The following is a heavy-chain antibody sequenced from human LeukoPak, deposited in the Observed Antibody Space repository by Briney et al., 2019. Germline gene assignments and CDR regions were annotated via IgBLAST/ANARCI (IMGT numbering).Heavy chain of an antibody. CDR2: INPSGGST. J-gene: IGHJ4*02. V-gene: IGHV1-46*01. CDR1: GYTFTSYY. CDR3: AGVPATTTVTYTFFDY. D-gene: IGHD4-17*01. Sequence: ASVKVSCKASGYTFTSYYMHWVRQAPGQGLEWMGIINPSGGSTTYAQKFQGRVTMTRDTSTSTGYMDLSRQRSKGTAVYYCAGVPATTTVTYTFFDYWGQGTLVTASS.